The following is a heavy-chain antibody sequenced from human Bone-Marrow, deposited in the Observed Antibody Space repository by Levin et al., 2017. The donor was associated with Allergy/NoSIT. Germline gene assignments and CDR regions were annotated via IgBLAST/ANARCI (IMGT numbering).Heavy chain of an antibody. CDR2: INRGGTST. Sequence: GESLKISCAASGXXXSXYWMXXXXXXXXKGLVWVSRINRGGTSTTYADSVKGRFTISRDNAKNTLYLQMNSLRAEDTAVYYCARDPFAYNFGSGSYLDYWGQGTLVSVSS. J-gene: IGHJ4*02. CDR1: GXXXSXYW. D-gene: IGHD3-10*01. CDR3: ARDPFAYNFGSGSYLDY. V-gene: IGHV3-74*01.